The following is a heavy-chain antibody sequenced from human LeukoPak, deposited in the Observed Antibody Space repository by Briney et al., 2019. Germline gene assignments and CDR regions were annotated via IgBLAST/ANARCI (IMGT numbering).Heavy chain of an antibody. D-gene: IGHD3-22*01. Sequence: GGSLRLSCAASGFTFSSYAMHWVRQTPGKGLEWVAVISFDGSNKYYADSVKGRFTISRDNSENTLYLQMNSLRPGDTAVYYCARDAIDLVAFDIWGQGTMVTVSS. V-gene: IGHV3-30*04. CDR1: GFTFSSYA. CDR3: ARDAIDLVAFDI. J-gene: IGHJ3*02. CDR2: ISFDGSNK.